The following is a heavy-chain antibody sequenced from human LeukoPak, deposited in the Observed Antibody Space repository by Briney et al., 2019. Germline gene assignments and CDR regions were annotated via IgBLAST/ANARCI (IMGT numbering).Heavy chain of an antibody. CDR1: GGSFSGYY. CDR2: INHSGST. V-gene: IGHV4-34*01. D-gene: IGHD4-17*01. CDR3: ARGSVTIDY. Sequence: SETLSLTCAVYGGSFSGYYWSWIRQPPGKGLEWIGEINHSGSTNYNPSLKSRVTISVDTSKNQFSLKLSSVTAADTAVYYCARGSVTIDYWGQGTLVTVSS. J-gene: IGHJ4*02.